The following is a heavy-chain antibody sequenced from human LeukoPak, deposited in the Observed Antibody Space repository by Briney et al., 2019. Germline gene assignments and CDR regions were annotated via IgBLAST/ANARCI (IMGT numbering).Heavy chain of an antibody. Sequence: ESGPALVKPTQTLTLTCTFSGFSLSTSAMCEGWIRQPPVKALEWLARIDCDDDKYYSTSLKTRLTISKDTSKNQVVLTMTNMDHVDTATYYCARIRWGKLEWLLDYWGQGTLVTVSS. CDR2: IDCDDDK. CDR3: ARIRWGKLEWLLDY. V-gene: IGHV2-70*11. CDR1: GFSLSTSAMC. D-gene: IGHD3-3*01. J-gene: IGHJ4*02.